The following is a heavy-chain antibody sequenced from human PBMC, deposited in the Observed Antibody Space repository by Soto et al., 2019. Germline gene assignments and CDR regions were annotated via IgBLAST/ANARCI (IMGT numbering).Heavy chain of an antibody. Sequence: QVHLVQSGVEVKTPGASVKVSCQASGYTFFTYAISWVRQAPGQGLEWMGWISTYSGDTKYAQKFQGRVTMTTDTSTTKAYPELRSLRADDTAISYCARHHGPTTSENGFDPWGQGTLVTVSS. CDR3: ARHHGPTTSENGFDP. CDR2: ISTYSGDT. J-gene: IGHJ5*02. CDR1: GYTFFTYA. D-gene: IGHD5-12*01. V-gene: IGHV1-18*01.